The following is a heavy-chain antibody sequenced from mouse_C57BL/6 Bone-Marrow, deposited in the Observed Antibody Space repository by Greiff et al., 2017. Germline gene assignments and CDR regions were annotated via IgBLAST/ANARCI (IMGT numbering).Heavy chain of an antibody. CDR2: IYPRSGNT. D-gene: IGHD1-1*01. J-gene: IGHJ3*01. V-gene: IGHV1-81*01. CDR3: ANYGSSTFAY. Sequence: VKLQESGAELARPGASVKLSCKASGYTFTSYGISWVKQRTGQGLEWIGEIYPRSGNTYYNEKFKGKATLTADKSSSTAYMELRSLTSEDSAVYFCANYGSSTFAYWGQGTLVTVSA. CDR1: GYTFTSYG.